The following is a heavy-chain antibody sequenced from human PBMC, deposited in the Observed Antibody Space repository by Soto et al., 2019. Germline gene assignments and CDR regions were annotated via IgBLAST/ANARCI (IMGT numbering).Heavy chain of an antibody. CDR1: GGSISSGGYS. Sequence: SETLSLTCAVSGGSISSGGYSWSWIRQPPGKGLEWIGYIYHSGSTYYNPSLKSRVTISVDRSKNQFSLKLSSVTAADTAVYYSARFDYGSGRTDAFDIWGQGTMVTVSS. CDR2: IYHSGST. D-gene: IGHD3-10*01. CDR3: ARFDYGSGRTDAFDI. J-gene: IGHJ3*02. V-gene: IGHV4-30-2*01.